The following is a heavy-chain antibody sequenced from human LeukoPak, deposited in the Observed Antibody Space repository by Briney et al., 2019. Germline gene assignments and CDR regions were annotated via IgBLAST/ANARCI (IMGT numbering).Heavy chain of an antibody. CDR2: IYYSGST. Sequence: PSQTLSLTCTVSGGSISSGDYYWSWIRQPPGKGLEWIGYIYYSGSTYYNPSLKSRVTISVDTSKNQFSLKLSSVTAADTAVYYCASVLGVYYGDYVWFDTWGQGTLVTVSS. D-gene: IGHD4-17*01. CDR1: GGSISSGDYY. J-gene: IGHJ5*02. CDR3: ASVLGVYYGDYVWFDT. V-gene: IGHV4-30-4*01.